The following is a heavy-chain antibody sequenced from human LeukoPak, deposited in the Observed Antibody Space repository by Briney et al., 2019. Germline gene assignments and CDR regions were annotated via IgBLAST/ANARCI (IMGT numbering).Heavy chain of an antibody. J-gene: IGHJ1*01. CDR2: ISSTGNTI. D-gene: IGHD3-22*01. V-gene: IGHV3-48*03. CDR3: ATYYYDSGGFHFHH. CDR1: GFTFSSYE. Sequence: GGSLRLSCAASGFTFSSYEMTWVRQAPGKGLEWVSYISSTGNTIYYADSVKGRFTISRDNSRNTLYLQMGSLRAEDMAVYYCATYYYDSGGFHFHHWGQGTPVTVSS.